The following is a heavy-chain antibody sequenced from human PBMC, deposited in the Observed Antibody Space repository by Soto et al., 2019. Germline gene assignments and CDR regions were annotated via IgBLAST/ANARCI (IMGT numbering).Heavy chain of an antibody. CDR2: ISYDGSNK. D-gene: IGHD4-17*01. CDR1: GFTFSSYA. J-gene: IGHJ6*02. V-gene: IGHV3-30-3*01. CDR3: ARDHVAGDYTTYYYYYGMDV. Sequence: GGSLRLSCAASGFTFSSYAMHWVRQAPGKGLEWVAVISYDGSNKYYADSVKGRFTISRDNSKNTLYLQMNSLRAEDTAVYYCARDHVAGDYTTYYYYYGMDVWGQGTTVTVSS.